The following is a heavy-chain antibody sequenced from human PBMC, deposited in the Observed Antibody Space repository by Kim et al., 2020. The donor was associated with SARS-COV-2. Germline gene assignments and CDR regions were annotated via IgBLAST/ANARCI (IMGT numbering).Heavy chain of an antibody. CDR2: T. V-gene: IGHV4-4*07. J-gene: IGHJ5*02. Sequence: TNSNPSLKSRVTRSVDTSKTRFSLKLSSGTAADTAVYYCARVGSSGWFDPWGQGTLVTVSS. D-gene: IGHD6-19*01. CDR3: ARVGSSGWFDP.